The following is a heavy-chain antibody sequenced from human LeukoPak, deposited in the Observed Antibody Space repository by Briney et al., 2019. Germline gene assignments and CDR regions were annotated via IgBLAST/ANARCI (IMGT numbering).Heavy chain of an antibody. CDR2: ISYDGSNK. CDR1: GFNFSSYS. V-gene: IGHV3-30-3*01. Sequence: GSLRLSCAASGFNFSSYSMPWVRQAPGKGLEGVAVISYDGSNKYYADSVKGRFTISRDNSKNTLYLQMNSLRAEDTAVYYCAKDRDSSSWYYDYWGQGTLVTVSS. CDR3: AKDRDSSSWYYDY. D-gene: IGHD6-13*01. J-gene: IGHJ4*02.